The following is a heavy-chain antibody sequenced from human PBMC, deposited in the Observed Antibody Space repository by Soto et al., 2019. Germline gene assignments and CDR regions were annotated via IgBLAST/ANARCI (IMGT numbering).Heavy chain of an antibody. CDR3: ARDGSDYYRHHY. Sequence: GGSLRLSCAASGFTFSSYAMSWVRQAPGKGLEWVSAISGSGGSTYYADSVKGRFTVSRDNSKNTLYLQMNTLRAEDTAVYYCARDGSDYYRHHYRGRGTLVTV. V-gene: IGHV3-23*01. CDR2: ISGSGGST. D-gene: IGHD3-22*01. CDR1: GFTFSSYA. J-gene: IGHJ4*02.